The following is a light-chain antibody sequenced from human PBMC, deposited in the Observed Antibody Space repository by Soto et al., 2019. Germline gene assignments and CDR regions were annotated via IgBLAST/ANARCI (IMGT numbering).Light chain of an antibody. CDR1: QSVSSY. Sequence: EIVLTQSPATLSLSPGERATLSCRASQSVSSYLAWYQQKPGQAPRLLIYDASNRATGIPARFSGSGSGTDSTHTISSLQPKDFAVYYCQQRSNWPPTFGQGTRLEIK. CDR3: QQRSNWPPT. CDR2: DAS. J-gene: IGKJ5*01. V-gene: IGKV3-11*01.